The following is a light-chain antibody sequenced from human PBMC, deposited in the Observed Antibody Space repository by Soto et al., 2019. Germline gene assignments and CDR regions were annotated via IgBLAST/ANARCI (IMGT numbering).Light chain of an antibody. CDR3: QQYHSWPA. CDR2: GAS. J-gene: IGKJ1*01. Sequence: EIVLTQSPGTLSLSPGERATLNCRASQSVRSSYLAWYQQQPGQAPRLLIHGASRRATGIPDRFSGSGSGTEFTLTISSLQSEDFAVYYCQQYHSWPAFGRGTKVDIK. CDR1: QSVRSSY. V-gene: IGKV3-20*01.